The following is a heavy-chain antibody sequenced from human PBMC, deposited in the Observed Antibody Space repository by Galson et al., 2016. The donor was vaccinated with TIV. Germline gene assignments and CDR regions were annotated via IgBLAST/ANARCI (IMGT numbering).Heavy chain of an antibody. CDR2: IYYDGTT. J-gene: IGHJ4*02. D-gene: IGHD3-16*01. V-gene: IGHV4-39*01. CDR1: GGSISSSTYF. Sequence: TLSLTCTVSGGSISSSTYFWGWVRQPPGKGLEWIGTIYYDGTTYYSPSLKSRVTMSVDASKSQISLRLGSVTAADTSVYFCARHGPWSFYFDSWGQGALVTVSS. CDR3: ARHGPWSFYFDS.